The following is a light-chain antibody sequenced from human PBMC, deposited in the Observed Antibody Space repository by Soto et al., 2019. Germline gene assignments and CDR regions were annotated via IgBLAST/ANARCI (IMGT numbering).Light chain of an antibody. Sequence: DIQMTQSPSTLSASVGDRVTITCRASQSINRWLAWYQQKPGNAPKLLIYDASSLESGVPSRFSGSGSGTDFTLTINSLQPDDFASYYCQHDSTYSPGVNFGHGNKVDIK. CDR1: QSINRW. CDR2: DAS. V-gene: IGKV1-5*01. CDR3: QHDSTYSPGVN. J-gene: IGKJ3*01.